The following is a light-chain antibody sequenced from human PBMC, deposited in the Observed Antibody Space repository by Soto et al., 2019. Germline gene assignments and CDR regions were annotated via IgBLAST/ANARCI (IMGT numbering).Light chain of an antibody. CDR3: SSYTTISLVV. V-gene: IGLV2-18*02. Sequence: QSALTQPPSVSGSPGQSVTISCTGTSRDVGSYDRVSWYQQPPGTAPNLIIYEVNNRPSGVPDRFSGSKSGNTASLAISGLQAEDDADYYCSSYTTISLVVFGGGTKLTVL. CDR2: EVN. CDR1: SRDVGSYDR. J-gene: IGLJ2*01.